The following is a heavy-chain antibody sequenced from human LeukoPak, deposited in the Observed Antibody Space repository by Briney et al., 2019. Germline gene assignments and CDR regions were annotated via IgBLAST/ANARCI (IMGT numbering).Heavy chain of an antibody. CDR1: GYTFTSYG. D-gene: IGHD6-19*01. CDR2: ISDYNGNT. V-gene: IGHV1-18*01. Sequence: ASVKVSCKASGYTFTSYGISWVRQAPGQGLEWMGWISDYNGNTNYAQKLQGRVTMTTDTSTSTAYMELRSLRSDDTAVYYCARAWGNSSGWYYDAFDIWGQGTMVTVSS. CDR3: ARAWGNSSGWYYDAFDI. J-gene: IGHJ3*02.